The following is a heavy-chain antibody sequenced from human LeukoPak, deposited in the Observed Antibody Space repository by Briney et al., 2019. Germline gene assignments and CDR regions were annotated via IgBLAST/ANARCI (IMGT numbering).Heavy chain of an antibody. Sequence: GGSLRLSCAASGFTFSTYSMNWVRQAPGQGLEWVSYISSLGSTIYYADSVKGRFTISKDNAKNTVYLQMNSLRAEDTAVYYCVSFYETYWGRGTLVTVSS. CDR2: ISSLGSTI. J-gene: IGHJ4*02. CDR3: VSFYETY. D-gene: IGHD2/OR15-2a*01. CDR1: GFTFSTYS. V-gene: IGHV3-48*04.